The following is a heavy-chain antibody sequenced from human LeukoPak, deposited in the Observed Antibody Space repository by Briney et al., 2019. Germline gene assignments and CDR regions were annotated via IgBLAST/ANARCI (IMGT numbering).Heavy chain of an antibody. D-gene: IGHD4-11*01. CDR3: ARDKAVTTELTQYFHH. CDR2: IHSSGSP. V-gene: IGHV4-59*02. Sequence: SETLSLTCTVSGGSVSSYYWSWVRQPPGKGLEWIGYIHSSGSPNYNPSLKSRVTISVDTSKNHFSLNLSSVTAADTAVYYCARDKAVTTELTQYFHHWGQGTLVTVSS. J-gene: IGHJ1*01. CDR1: GGSVSSYY.